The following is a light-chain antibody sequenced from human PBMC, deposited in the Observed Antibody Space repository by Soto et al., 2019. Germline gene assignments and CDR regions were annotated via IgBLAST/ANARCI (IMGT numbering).Light chain of an antibody. CDR1: QNINNY. Sequence: DIQMTQSPSPLSACVGDRVTSTCQARQNINNYLNWYQKKPERAPKLLIYDASNLEAGVPSRCGGSGSGTDFPFTISRLQAEDIATYYCQQYENLPTFGQGTRLEIK. V-gene: IGKV1-33*01. CDR2: DAS. CDR3: QQYENLPT. J-gene: IGKJ5*01.